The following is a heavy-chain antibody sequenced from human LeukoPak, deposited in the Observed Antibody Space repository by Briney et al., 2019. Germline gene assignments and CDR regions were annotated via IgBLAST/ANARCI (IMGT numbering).Heavy chain of an antibody. D-gene: IGHD6-13*01. V-gene: IGHV1-69*05. CDR2: IIPIFGTA. Sequence: ASVKVSCKASGGTFSRYAISWVRQDPGQGLEWMGGIIPIFGTANYAQKFQGRVTITTDESTSTAYMELSSLRSEDTAVYYCARVGVIAAAGPLDYWGQGTLVTVSS. CDR1: GGTFSRYA. CDR3: ARVGVIAAAGPLDY. J-gene: IGHJ4*02.